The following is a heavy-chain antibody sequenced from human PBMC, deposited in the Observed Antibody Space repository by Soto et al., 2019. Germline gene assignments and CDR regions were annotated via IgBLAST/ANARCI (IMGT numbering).Heavy chain of an antibody. D-gene: IGHD4-17*01. CDR3: ARDDYSDFEVGESWFFDL. Sequence: VHLVESGGDLVQPGGSLRLSCAASGFTFSTYGMSWVRQAPGKGLEWVSYIRSSGNSIYYADSVKGRFTISRDNAKNSLYLQMNTLRVEDTAVYFCARDDYSDFEVGESWFFDLWGRGTLVTVSS. J-gene: IGHJ2*01. V-gene: IGHV3-48*01. CDR2: IRSSGNSI. CDR1: GFTFSTYG.